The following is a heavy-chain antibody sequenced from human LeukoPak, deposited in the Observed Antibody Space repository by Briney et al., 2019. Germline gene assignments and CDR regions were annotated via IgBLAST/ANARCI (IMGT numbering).Heavy chain of an antibody. Sequence: GGSLRLSCAASGFTFSSYSMNWVRQAPGKGLEWVSSISSSSSYIYYADSVKGRFTISRDNAKNSLYLQMNSLRAEDTGTYYCARFYFPEEHDRAWYEAHWGQGVLVTVS. CDR3: ARFYFPEEHDRAWYEAH. J-gene: IGHJ4*02. CDR2: ISSSSSYI. V-gene: IGHV3-21*01. D-gene: IGHD6-19*01. CDR1: GFTFSSYS.